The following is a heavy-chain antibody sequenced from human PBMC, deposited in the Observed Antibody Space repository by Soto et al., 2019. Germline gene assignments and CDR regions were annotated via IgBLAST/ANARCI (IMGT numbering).Heavy chain of an antibody. J-gene: IGHJ4*02. CDR3: AKFEYSSSSGRYFDY. Sequence: GGSLRLSCAASGFTFSSYAMSWVRQAPGKGLEWVSAISGSGGSTYYADSVKGRFTISRDNSKNTLYLQMNSLRAEDTAVYYFAKFEYSSSSGRYFDYWGQGTLVTVSS. CDR2: ISGSGGST. CDR1: GFTFSSYA. V-gene: IGHV3-23*01. D-gene: IGHD6-6*01.